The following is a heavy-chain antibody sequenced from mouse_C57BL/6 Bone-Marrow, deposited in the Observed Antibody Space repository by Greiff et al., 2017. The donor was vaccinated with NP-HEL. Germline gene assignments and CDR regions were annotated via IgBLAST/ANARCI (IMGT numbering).Heavy chain of an antibody. V-gene: IGHV3-3*01. Sequence: EVKLQESGPSLVRPSQTLSLTCTVTGFSINSDCYWIWIRQFPGNKLEYIGYTFYSGITYYNPSLESRTYLTRDTSNNQFSLKLSSVPTEDTATYYCAREGGIYYGYDWGQGTTLTVSS. J-gene: IGHJ2*01. CDR2: TFYSGIT. D-gene: IGHD2-2*01. CDR1: GFSINSDCY. CDR3: AREGGIYYGYD.